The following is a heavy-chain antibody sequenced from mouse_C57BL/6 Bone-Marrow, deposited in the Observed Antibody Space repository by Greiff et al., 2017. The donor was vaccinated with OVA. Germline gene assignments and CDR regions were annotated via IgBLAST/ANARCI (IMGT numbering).Heavy chain of an antibody. D-gene: IGHD1-2*01. J-gene: IGHJ3*01. CDR1: GFSLSTFGMG. CDR3: ARRDRRSATALLAY. Sequence: QVTLKVSGPGILQPSQTLSLTCSFSGFSLSTFGMGVGWIRQPSGKGLEWLAHIWWDDDKYYNPALKSRLTISKDTSTNQVFLKIASVDAADNVRYHWARRDRRSATALLAYGGQGTLVTVSA. V-gene: IGHV8-8*01. CDR2: IWWDDDK.